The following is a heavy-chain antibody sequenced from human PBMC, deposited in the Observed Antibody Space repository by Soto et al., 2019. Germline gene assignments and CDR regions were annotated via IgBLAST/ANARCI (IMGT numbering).Heavy chain of an antibody. CDR1: GYTFTSYA. CDR2: INAGNGNT. J-gene: IGHJ6*02. V-gene: IGHV1-3*05. CDR3: ARGYDFWGGMDV. Sequence: QVQLVQSGAEEKKPGASVKVSCKASGYTFTSYAMHWVRQAPGQRLEWMGWINAGNGNTKYSQKFQGRVTITRDTSASTAYMELSSLRSEDTAVDYCARGYDFWGGMDVWGQWTTVTVSS. D-gene: IGHD3-3*01.